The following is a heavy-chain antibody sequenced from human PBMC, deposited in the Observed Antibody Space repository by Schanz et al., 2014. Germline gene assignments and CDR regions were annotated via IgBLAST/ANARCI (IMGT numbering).Heavy chain of an antibody. CDR2: ISPSSSYI. Sequence: EVQLVESGGGLVRPEDSLRLSCAASGFTFSSYNINWVRQVPGKGLEYISSISPSSSYIYYADSVKGRFTISRDNAKNSLYLQMNSLRAEDAAVYYCARVELSVYYYAMDVWGQGTTVTVSS. D-gene: IGHD2-15*01. CDR1: GFTFSSYN. V-gene: IGHV3-21*02. CDR3: ARVELSVYYYAMDV. J-gene: IGHJ6*02.